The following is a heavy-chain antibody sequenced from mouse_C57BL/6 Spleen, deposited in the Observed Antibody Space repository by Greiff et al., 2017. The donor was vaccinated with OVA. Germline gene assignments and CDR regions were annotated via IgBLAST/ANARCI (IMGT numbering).Heavy chain of an antibody. V-gene: IGHV5-17*01. Sequence: EVKLMESGGGLVKPGGSLKLSCAASGFTFSDYGMHWVRQAPEKGLEWVAYISSGSSTIYYAATVKGRFTISRDNAKNNLFLQMTRLRSEDTAMYYCAKLGSSGYDYFDYWGQGTTLTVSS. D-gene: IGHD3-2*02. CDR1: GFTFSDYG. CDR3: AKLGSSGYDYFDY. CDR2: ISSGSSTI. J-gene: IGHJ2*01.